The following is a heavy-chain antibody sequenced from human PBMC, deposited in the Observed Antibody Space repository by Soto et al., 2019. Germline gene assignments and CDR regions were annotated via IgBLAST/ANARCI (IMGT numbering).Heavy chain of an antibody. CDR1: GFTFSSYA. CDR3: AKGGPYTNSLGPGY. D-gene: IGHD2-2*02. V-gene: IGHV3-30*02. CDR2: IWYDGSNT. Sequence: PGGSLRLSCAASGFTFSSYAMHWVRQAPGKGLEWVGFIWYDGSNTFYAESVKGRFTISRDNSKNTLFLQMNSLRAEDTAVYYCAKGGPYTNSLGPGYWGQGTLVTVSS. J-gene: IGHJ4*02.